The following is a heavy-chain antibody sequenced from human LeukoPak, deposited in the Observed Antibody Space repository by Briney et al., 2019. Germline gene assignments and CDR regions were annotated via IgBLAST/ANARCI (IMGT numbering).Heavy chain of an antibody. CDR3: ARAPVTSCRGAFCYPFDI. J-gene: IGHJ4*02. V-gene: IGHV3-23*01. D-gene: IGHD2-15*01. Sequence: GGSLRLSCAASGFALSSYAMSWVRQAPGKGLEWVSATSSSDAGTYHAESVRGRFTISRDNSKNTLYLQMNSLRADDAAVYYCARAPVTSCRGAFCYPFDIWGQGTLVTVSS. CDR1: GFALSSYA. CDR2: TSSSDAGT.